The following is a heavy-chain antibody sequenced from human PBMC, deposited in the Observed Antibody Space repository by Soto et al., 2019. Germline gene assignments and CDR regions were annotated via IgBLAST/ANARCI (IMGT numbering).Heavy chain of an antibody. V-gene: IGHV1-69*13. CDR3: ASPLVPAAISAFDI. CDR1: VGTFSSCA. Sequence: SVKVSCKASVGTFSSCAISWVRQAPGQGLEWMGGIIPIFGTANYAQKFQGRVTITADESTSTAYMELSSLRSEDTAVYYCASPLVPAAISAFDIWGQGTMVTVSS. D-gene: IGHD2-2*01. CDR2: IIPIFGTA. J-gene: IGHJ3*02.